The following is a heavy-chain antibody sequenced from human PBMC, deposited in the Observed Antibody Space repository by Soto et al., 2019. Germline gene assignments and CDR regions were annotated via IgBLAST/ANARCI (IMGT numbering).Heavy chain of an antibody. V-gene: IGHV1-18*01. D-gene: IGHD3-3*01. Sequence: ASVKVSCKASGYTFTSYGINWVRQAPGQGLEWMGWIRAYNGNTNYAQKLQGRVTMTTDTSTSTAYMELRSLRSDDTAVYYCARDLGRYDFWSGYYTFDYWGQGTLVTVSS. J-gene: IGHJ4*02. CDR1: GYTFTSYG. CDR3: ARDLGRYDFWSGYYTFDY. CDR2: IRAYNGNT.